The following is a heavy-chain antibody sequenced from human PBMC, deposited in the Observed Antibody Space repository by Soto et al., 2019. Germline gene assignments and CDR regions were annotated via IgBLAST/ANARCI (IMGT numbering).Heavy chain of an antibody. V-gene: IGHV3-7*01. Sequence: EVEVVESGGGLVQPGGSLRLSCVASGFTFTNYWMTWVRQAPGKGLEWVANINQDGSERTHVDSVKGRFTVSRDNAKNSLYLEMNRLRAEDTAVYYCARGEIVVVVAAGGMDVWGQGTTVTVSS. D-gene: IGHD2-15*01. CDR3: ARGEIVVVVAAGGMDV. CDR2: INQDGSER. CDR1: GFTFTNYW. J-gene: IGHJ6*02.